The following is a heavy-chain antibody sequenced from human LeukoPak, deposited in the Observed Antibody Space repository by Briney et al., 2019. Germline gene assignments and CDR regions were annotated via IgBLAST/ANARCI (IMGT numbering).Heavy chain of an antibody. CDR3: ARDRAYSSRPYYFDY. CDR1: GGTFSSYA. V-gene: IGHV1-69*01. CDR2: IIPIFGTA. D-gene: IGHD6-13*01. Sequence: ASVKVSCKASGGTFSSYAISWVRQAPGQGLEWMGGIIPIFGTANYAQKFQGRVTITADESTSTAYMELSSLRSEDTAGYYCARDRAYSSRPYYFDYWGQGTLVTVSS. J-gene: IGHJ4*02.